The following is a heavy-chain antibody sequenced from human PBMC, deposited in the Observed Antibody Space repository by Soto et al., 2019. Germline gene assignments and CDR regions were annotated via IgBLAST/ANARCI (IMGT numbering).Heavy chain of an antibody. CDR2: IKQDGSEK. CDR1: GSTFSSYW. CDR3: ARVGQYYDFWSGRYYYGMDV. Sequence: LRLSCAASGSTFSSYWMSWVRQAPGKGLEWVANIKQDGSEKYYVDSVKGRFTISRDNAKNSLYLQMNSLRAEDTAVYYCARVGQYYDFWSGRYYYGMDVWGQGTTVTVSS. J-gene: IGHJ6*02. D-gene: IGHD3-3*01. V-gene: IGHV3-7*01.